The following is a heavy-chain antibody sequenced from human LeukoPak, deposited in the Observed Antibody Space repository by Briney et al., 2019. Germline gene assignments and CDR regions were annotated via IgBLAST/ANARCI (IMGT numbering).Heavy chain of an antibody. CDR2: MNPNSGNT. V-gene: IGHV1-8*03. CDR3: ATLRYCSGGSCYHDAFDI. CDR1: GYTFTSYD. D-gene: IGHD2-15*01. Sequence: GASVKVSCKASGYTFTSYDINWVRQATGQGLEWMGWMNPNSGNTGYAQKFQGRVTITRNTSISTAYMELSSLRSEDTAVYYCATLRYCSGGSCYHDAFDIWGQGTMVTVSS. J-gene: IGHJ3*02.